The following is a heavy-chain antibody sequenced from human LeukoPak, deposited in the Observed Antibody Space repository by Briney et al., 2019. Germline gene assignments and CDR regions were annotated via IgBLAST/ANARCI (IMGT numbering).Heavy chain of an antibody. D-gene: IGHD5-12*01. CDR1: ESTFISYA. V-gene: IGHV3-21*01. J-gene: IGHJ4*02. Sequence: PGGPLGPSWPASESTFISYAMNWVGKAPGKGLNWASSFIIIIGYNYYADSVKGRFTISRDNAKNSLYLQMNSLRAEDTAVYYCARDASEWLRITTAREWNWLLPDYWGQGTLVTVSS. CDR2: FIIIIGYN. CDR3: ARDASEWLRITTAREWNWLLPDY.